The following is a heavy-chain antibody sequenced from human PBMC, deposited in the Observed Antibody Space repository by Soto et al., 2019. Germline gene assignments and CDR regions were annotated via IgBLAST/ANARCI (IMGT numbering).Heavy chain of an antibody. V-gene: IGHV5-51*01. Sequence: LGESLKISCKGSGYSFTSYWIGWVRQMPGKGLEWMGIIYPGDSDTRYSPSFQGQVTISADKSISTAYLQWSSLKASDTAMYYCATRSGSYWVLGPFDYWGQGTLVTVSS. J-gene: IGHJ4*02. CDR3: ATRSGSYWVLGPFDY. CDR2: IYPGDSDT. CDR1: GYSFTSYW. D-gene: IGHD3-10*01.